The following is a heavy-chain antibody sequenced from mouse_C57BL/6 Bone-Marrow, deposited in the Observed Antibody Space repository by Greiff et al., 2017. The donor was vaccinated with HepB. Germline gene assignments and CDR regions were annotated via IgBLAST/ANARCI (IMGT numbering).Heavy chain of an antibody. J-gene: IGHJ2*01. CDR3: ARRLLRWYYFDY. V-gene: IGHV3-8*01. CDR1: GYSITSDY. Sequence: VQLKESGPGLAKPSQTLSLTCSVTGYSITSDYRNWIRKFPGNKLEYMGYISYSGSTYYNPSLKSRISITRDTSKNQYYLQLNSVTTEDTATYYCARRLLRWYYFDYWGQGTTLTVSS. D-gene: IGHD1-1*02. CDR2: ISYSGST.